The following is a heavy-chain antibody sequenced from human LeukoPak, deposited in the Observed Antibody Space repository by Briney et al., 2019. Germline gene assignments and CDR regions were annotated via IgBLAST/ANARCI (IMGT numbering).Heavy chain of an antibody. CDR1: GGSISSYY. J-gene: IGHJ6*02. V-gene: IGHV4-4*07. CDR2: IYTSGST. D-gene: IGHD1-1*01. CDR3: ARAQLNLLVDFGMDV. Sequence: SETLSLTCTVSGGSISSYYWSWLRQPAGKGLEWIGRIYTSGSTNYNPSLKSRVTISVDTSKNQFSLKLSSVTAADTAVYYCARAQLNLLVDFGMDVWGQGTTVTVSS.